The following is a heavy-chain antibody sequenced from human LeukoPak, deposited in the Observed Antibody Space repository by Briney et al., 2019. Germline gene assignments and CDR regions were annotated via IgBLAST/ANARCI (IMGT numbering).Heavy chain of an antibody. Sequence: PGGSLRLSCAASGFTFSSYSMNWVRQAPGKGLEWVSSISSSSSYIYYADSVKGRFTISRDNAKNSLYLQMNSLRAEDTAVYYCARDPLLSPYCSGGSCPDYWGQGTLVTVSS. V-gene: IGHV3-21*01. CDR3: ARDPLLSPYCSGGSCPDY. CDR2: ISSSSSYI. CDR1: GFTFSSYS. J-gene: IGHJ4*02. D-gene: IGHD2-15*01.